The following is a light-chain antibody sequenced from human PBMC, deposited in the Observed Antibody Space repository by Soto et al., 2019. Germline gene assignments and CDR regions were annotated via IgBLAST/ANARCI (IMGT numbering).Light chain of an antibody. V-gene: IGKV1-5*03. CDR1: QSISSW. Sequence: TQMPQSPCTLSASMGDRLTIIGRASQSISSWLAWYQQKPGKAPKLLIYKASTLKSGVPSRFSGSGSGTEFTLTISSLQADDFATYYCQHYNSYSEAFGQGPKVDIK. CDR3: QHYNSYSEA. CDR2: KAS. J-gene: IGKJ1*01.